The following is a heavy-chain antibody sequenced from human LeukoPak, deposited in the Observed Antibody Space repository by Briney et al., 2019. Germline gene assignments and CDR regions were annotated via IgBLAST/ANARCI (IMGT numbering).Heavy chain of an antibody. Sequence: GASVKVSCKASGGTFISYAISWVRQAPGQGLEWMGGIIPIFGTANYAQKFQGRVTITADESTSTAYMELSSLRSEDTAVYYCARTPSYYDFWSGYDWFDPWGQGTLVTVSS. CDR1: GGTFISYA. CDR2: IIPIFGTA. D-gene: IGHD3-3*01. V-gene: IGHV1-69*13. J-gene: IGHJ5*02. CDR3: ARTPSYYDFWSGYDWFDP.